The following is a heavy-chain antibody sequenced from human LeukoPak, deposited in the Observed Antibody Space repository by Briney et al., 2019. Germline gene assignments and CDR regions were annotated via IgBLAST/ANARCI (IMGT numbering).Heavy chain of an antibody. CDR2: IIPIFGTA. CDR1: GGTFSSYA. CDR3: ARPYSSGWYGRYYFDY. D-gene: IGHD6-19*01. V-gene: IGHV1-69*05. J-gene: IGHJ4*02. Sequence: SVKVSCKASGGTFSSYAISWVRQAPGQGLEWMGRIIPIFGTANYAQKFQGRVTITTDESTSTAYMELSSLRSEDAAVYYCARPYSSGWYGRYYFDYWGQGTLVTVSS.